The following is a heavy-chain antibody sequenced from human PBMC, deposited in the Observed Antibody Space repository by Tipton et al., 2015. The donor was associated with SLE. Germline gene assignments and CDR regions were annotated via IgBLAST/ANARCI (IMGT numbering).Heavy chain of an antibody. CDR1: GFTFSSFE. CDR2: ISQSGSDI. D-gene: IGHD1-14*01. Sequence: GSLRLSCAASGFTFSSFEMKWVRPAPGKGLEGVSHISQSGSDIYYADSVKGRFSITRDNAKNSLYLEMNSLRAEDTAVYYCARGAPGPVDFWGQGTLVTGSS. CDR3: ARGAPGPVDF. V-gene: IGHV3-48*03. J-gene: IGHJ4*02.